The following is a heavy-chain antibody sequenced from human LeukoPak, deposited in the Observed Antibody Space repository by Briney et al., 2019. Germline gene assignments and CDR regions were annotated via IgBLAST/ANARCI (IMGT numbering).Heavy chain of an antibody. CDR3: ARDPPGYYDSSGYYYVSDY. Sequence: ASVKVSCKASGYTFTSYGISWVRQAPGQGLKWMGWISAYNGNTNYAQKLQGRVTMTTDTSTSTAYMELRSLRSDDTAVYYCARDPPGYYDSSGYYYVSDYWGQGTLVTVSS. CDR1: GYTFTSYG. CDR2: ISAYNGNT. D-gene: IGHD3-22*01. V-gene: IGHV1-18*01. J-gene: IGHJ4*02.